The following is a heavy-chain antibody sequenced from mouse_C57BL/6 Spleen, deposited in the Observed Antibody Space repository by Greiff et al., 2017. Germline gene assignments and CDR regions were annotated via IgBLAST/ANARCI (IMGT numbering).Heavy chain of an antibody. J-gene: IGHJ3*01. CDR2: ISYDGSN. V-gene: IGHV3-6*01. D-gene: IGHD3-3*01. CDR3: ARERAVTVSWFAY. Sequence: EVQLVESGPGLVKPSQSLSLTCSVTGYSITSGYYWNWIRQFPGNKLEWMGYISYDGSNNYNPSLKNRISITRDTSKNQFFLKLNSVTTEDTATYYCARERAVTVSWFAYWGQVTLVTVSA. CDR1: GYSITSGYY.